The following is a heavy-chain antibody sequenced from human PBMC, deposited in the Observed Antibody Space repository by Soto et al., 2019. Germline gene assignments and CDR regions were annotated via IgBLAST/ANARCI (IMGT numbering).Heavy chain of an antibody. J-gene: IGHJ4*02. D-gene: IGHD4-17*01. V-gene: IGHV2-5*02. Sequence: QITLKESRPTLVKPTQTLTLTCTFSGFSFPTSGVGVGWIRQPPGKALEWLALIYWDDDKRYSPSLKSRLTITKDNSKNQVVLTLTNMDPVDTATYYCAHSTTGNYGDFLDYWGQGTLVTVSS. CDR2: IYWDDDK. CDR3: AHSTTGNYGDFLDY. CDR1: GFSFPTSGVG.